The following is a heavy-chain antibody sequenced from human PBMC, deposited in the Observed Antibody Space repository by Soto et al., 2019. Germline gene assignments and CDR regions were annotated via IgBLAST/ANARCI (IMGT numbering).Heavy chain of an antibody. D-gene: IGHD1-1*01. Sequence: QVHLVQSGAGVKKPGASVRVSCTGSGYAFTTFVITWVRQAPGQGLEWMGWISANNGNTNNAQKLKGRVTVTRDTSTSTAYMELRSLRSDDTAVYYCARGRYGDYWGQGALVTVSS. V-gene: IGHV1-18*01. CDR3: ARGRYGDY. CDR2: ISANNGNT. CDR1: GYAFTTFV. J-gene: IGHJ4*02.